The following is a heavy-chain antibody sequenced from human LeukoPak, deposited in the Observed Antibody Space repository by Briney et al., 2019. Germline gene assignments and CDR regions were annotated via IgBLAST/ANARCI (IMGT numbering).Heavy chain of an antibody. CDR2: IRSKAYGGTT. CDR1: GFTFGDYA. CDR3: ARDPYSSGLLTFDI. D-gene: IGHD6-19*01. J-gene: IGHJ3*02. Sequence: GGSLRLSCTASGFTFGDYAMSWVRQAPGKGLEWVGFIRSKAYGGTTEYAASVKGRFTISRDDSKSIAYLQMNSLRAEDTAVYYCARDPYSSGLLTFDIWGHGTMVTVSS. V-gene: IGHV3-49*04.